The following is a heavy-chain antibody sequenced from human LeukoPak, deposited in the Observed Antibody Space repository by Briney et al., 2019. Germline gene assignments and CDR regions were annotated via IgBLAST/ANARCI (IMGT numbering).Heavy chain of an antibody. CDR2: ISSVSSTI. V-gene: IGHV3-48*01. Sequence: PGGSLRLSCAASGFIFSSYSMNWVRQAPGKGLEWISFISSVSSTIFYADSVKGRFNISRDNVKNSLYLQMNGLRAEDTAVYYCARAAYCAGDCYYYFDYWGQGALVTVSS. J-gene: IGHJ4*02. CDR1: GFIFSSYS. D-gene: IGHD2-21*02. CDR3: ARAAYCAGDCYYYFDY.